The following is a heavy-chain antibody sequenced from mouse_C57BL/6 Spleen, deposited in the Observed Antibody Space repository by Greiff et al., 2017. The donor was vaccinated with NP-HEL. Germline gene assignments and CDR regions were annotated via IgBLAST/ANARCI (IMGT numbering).Heavy chain of an antibody. CDR2: INPGSGGT. CDR3: ARSYYGSRDC. Sequence: QVQLKESGAELVRPGTSVKVSCKASGYAFTNYLIEWVKQRPGQGLEWIGVINPGSGGTNYNEKFKGKATLTADKSSSTAYMQLSSLTSEDSAVYFCARSYYGSRDCWGKGTSVTVAS. D-gene: IGHD1-1*01. V-gene: IGHV1-54*01. J-gene: IGHJ4*01. CDR1: GYAFTNYL.